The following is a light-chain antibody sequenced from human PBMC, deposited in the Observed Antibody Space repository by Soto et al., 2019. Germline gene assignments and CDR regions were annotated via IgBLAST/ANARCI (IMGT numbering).Light chain of an antibody. V-gene: IGKV1-39*01. J-gene: IGKJ1*01. Sequence: DIQMTQSPSYLSASVGDRVTITCRASQSISTYLNWYQQKPGKAPNLLIYTASSLQTGVPSRFSGSGSGTEFTLTISSLQPEDFATYYCQQYNYFWAFGQGTKVDI. CDR2: TAS. CDR3: QQYNYFWA. CDR1: QSISTY.